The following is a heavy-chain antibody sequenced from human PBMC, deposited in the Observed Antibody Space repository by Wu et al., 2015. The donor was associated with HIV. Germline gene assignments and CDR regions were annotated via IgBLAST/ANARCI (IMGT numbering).Heavy chain of an antibody. CDR3: ARLWVRKRWLLGVAGWFDP. J-gene: IGHJ5*02. Sequence: QVQLVQSGAEVKKPGSSVKVSCKASGGTFSSYAISWVRQAPGQGLEWMGGIIPIFGTANYAQKFQGRVTITADESTSTAYMELSSLRSEDTAVYYCARLWVRKRWLLGVAGWFDPVGPREPLVTGLL. CDR2: IIPIFGTA. V-gene: IGHV1-69*12. D-gene: IGHD5-24*01. CDR1: GGTFSSYA.